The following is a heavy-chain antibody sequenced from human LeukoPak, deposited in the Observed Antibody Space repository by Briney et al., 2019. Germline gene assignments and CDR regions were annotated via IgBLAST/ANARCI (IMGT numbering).Heavy chain of an antibody. D-gene: IGHD3-22*01. CDR1: GGSISSSNW. Sequence: KPSETLSLTCAVSGGSISSSNWWSWVRQPPGKGLEWIGEIYHSGSTNYNPSLKSRVTISVDRSKNQFSLKLSSVTAADTAVYYCARAERTVYYDSSGYLGVWGQGTLVTVSS. J-gene: IGHJ4*02. CDR3: ARAERTVYYDSSGYLGV. CDR2: IYHSGST. V-gene: IGHV4-4*02.